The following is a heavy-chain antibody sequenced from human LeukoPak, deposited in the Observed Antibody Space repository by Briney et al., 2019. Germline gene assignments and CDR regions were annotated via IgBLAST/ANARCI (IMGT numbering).Heavy chain of an antibody. CDR3: ARGYDSSGFDY. D-gene: IGHD3-22*01. J-gene: IGHJ4*02. V-gene: IGHV4-39*07. CDR1: GGSISSTTYY. Sequence: PSETLSLTCTVSGGSISSTTYYWDWIRQPPGKGLEWIGTIYYSGSTNYNPSLKSRVTISVDTSKNQFSLKLSSVTAADTAVYYCARGYDSSGFDYWGQGTLVTVSS. CDR2: IYYSGST.